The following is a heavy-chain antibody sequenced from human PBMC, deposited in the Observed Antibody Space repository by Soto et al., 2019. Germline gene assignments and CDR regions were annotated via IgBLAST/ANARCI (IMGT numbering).Heavy chain of an antibody. Sequence: PSETLSLTCTVSGGSISSSSYYWGWIRQPPGKGLEWIGSIYYSGSTYYNPSLKSRVTISVDTSKNQFSLKLSSVTAAGTAVYYCARGSIAAAPYYYYGMDVWGQGTTVTVS. CDR3: ARGSIAAAPYYYYGMDV. V-gene: IGHV4-39*01. CDR1: GGSISSSSYY. J-gene: IGHJ6*02. D-gene: IGHD6-13*01. CDR2: IYYSGST.